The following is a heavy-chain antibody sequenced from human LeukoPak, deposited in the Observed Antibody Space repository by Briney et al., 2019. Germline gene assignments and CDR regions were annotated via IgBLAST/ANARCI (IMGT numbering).Heavy chain of an antibody. Sequence: SQILSLTCAISGDSVSSNSATWNWIRQSPSRGLEWLGRTYYKSRWYNDFAISAKSRITINPDTSKNQFSLQLNSVTPEDTAVYYCARSEDAFDIWGQGTMVTVSS. J-gene: IGHJ3*02. CDR3: ARSEDAFDI. V-gene: IGHV6-1*01. CDR1: GDSVSSNSAT. CDR2: TYYKSRWYN.